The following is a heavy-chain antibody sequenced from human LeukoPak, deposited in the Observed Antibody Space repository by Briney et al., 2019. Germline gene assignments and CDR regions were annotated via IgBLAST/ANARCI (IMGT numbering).Heavy chain of an antibody. CDR1: GYTFTGYY. Sequence: ASVKVSCKASGYTFTGYYMHWVRQAPGQGLEWMGWINPNSGGTNYAQKFQGRVTMTRDTSISTAYMELSRPRSDDTAVYYCAXVVLAAAGMIFWFDPWGQGTLVTVSS. CDR3: AXVVLAAAGMIFWFDP. CDR2: INPNSGGT. J-gene: IGHJ5*02. V-gene: IGHV1-2*02. D-gene: IGHD6-13*01.